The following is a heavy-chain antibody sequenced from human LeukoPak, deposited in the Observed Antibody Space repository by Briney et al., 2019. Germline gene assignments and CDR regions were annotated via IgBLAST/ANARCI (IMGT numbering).Heavy chain of an antibody. CDR3: AKDQDYYGSGSYYLDY. Sequence: GGSLRLSCAASGFMFSSYGMHWVRQAPGKGLEWVAFIRYDGSNKYYADSVKGRFTISRDNSKNTLYLQMNSLRAEDTAVYYCAKDQDYYGSGSYYLDYWGQGTLVTVSS. CDR1: GFMFSSYG. J-gene: IGHJ4*02. V-gene: IGHV3-30*02. CDR2: IRYDGSNK. D-gene: IGHD3-10*01.